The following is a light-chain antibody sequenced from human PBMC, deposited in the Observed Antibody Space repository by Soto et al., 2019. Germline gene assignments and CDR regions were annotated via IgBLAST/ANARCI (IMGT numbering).Light chain of an antibody. J-gene: IGKJ1*01. V-gene: IGKV3-20*01. Sequence: EIVLTQSPGTLSLSPGARGTLSCKTSQTSGSNFLAWYQHKPGQAPRLLIYASSNRATGIPDRFSGSGSGTEFTLTISSLQSEDFAFYYCQQFHYWWTFGQGTKVDIK. CDR3: QQFHYWWT. CDR2: ASS. CDR1: QTSGSNF.